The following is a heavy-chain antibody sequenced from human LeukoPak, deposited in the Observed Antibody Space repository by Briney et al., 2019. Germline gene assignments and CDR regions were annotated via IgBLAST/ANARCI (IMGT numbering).Heavy chain of an antibody. CDR3: ARSPYGDYSYYFDY. D-gene: IGHD4-17*01. J-gene: IGHJ4*02. CDR1: GGSFSGYY. Sequence: SETLSLTCAVYGGSFSGYYWSWIRQPPGKGLEWIGEINHSGSTNYNPSLKGRVTISVDTSKNQFSLKLSSVTAADTAVYYCARSPYGDYSYYFDYWGQGTWSPSPQ. CDR2: INHSGST. V-gene: IGHV4-34*01.